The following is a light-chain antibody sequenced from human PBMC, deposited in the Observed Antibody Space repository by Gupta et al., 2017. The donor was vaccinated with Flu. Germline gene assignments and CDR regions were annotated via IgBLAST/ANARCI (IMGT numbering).Light chain of an antibody. CDR2: VKSDGSH. V-gene: IGLV4-69*01. J-gene: IGLJ3*02. CDR1: SGHSSYA. CDR3: QTWGTGIRV. Sequence: TCTLDSGHSSYAIAWHQQQPEKGPRYLMKVKSDGSHIKGDGIPDRFSGSSSGAERYLTISSLQSEDEADYYCQTWGTGIRVFGGGTKLTVL.